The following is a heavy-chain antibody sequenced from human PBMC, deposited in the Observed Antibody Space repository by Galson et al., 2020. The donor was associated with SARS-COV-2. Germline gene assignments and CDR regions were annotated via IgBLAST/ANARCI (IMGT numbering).Heavy chain of an antibody. J-gene: IGHJ4*02. Sequence: GESLKISCAASGFTFSNYDMHWVRQAPGKGPEWVAVISSDGSNSFYADSLKGRFTISRDNSKSTLYLQMNSLRAEDTAVYYCARGGEWELPYYFDYWGQGTLVTVSS. CDR2: ISSDGSNS. CDR3: ARGGEWELPYYFDY. V-gene: IGHV3-30*04. D-gene: IGHD1-26*01. CDR1: GFTFSNYD.